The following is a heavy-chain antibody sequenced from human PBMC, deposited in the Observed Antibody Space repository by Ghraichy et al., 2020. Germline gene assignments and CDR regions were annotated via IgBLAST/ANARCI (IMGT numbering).Heavy chain of an antibody. CDR2: IWYDGSNK. CDR1: GFTFSSYG. Sequence: GGSLRLSCAASGFTFSSYGMHWVRQAPGKGLEWVAVIWYDGSNKYYADSVKGRFTISRDNSKNTLYLQMNSLRAEDTAVYYCAREYGDYGRYYYYYGMDVWGQGTTVTVSS. CDR3: AREYGDYGRYYYYYGMDV. D-gene: IGHD4-17*01. J-gene: IGHJ6*02. V-gene: IGHV3-33*01.